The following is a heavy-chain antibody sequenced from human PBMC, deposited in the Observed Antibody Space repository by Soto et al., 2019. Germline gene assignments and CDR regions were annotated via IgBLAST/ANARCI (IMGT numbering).Heavy chain of an antibody. Sequence: SETLSLTCTVSGGSISGYYWSWIRQPPGKGLEWIGSIYYSVNTYYNPSLKSRVNISVDTSKNQLSLKLSSVTAADTAEYYCEKNYGYEVFNSGGQETLVTVS. J-gene: IGHJ4*02. V-gene: IGHV4-59*05. D-gene: IGHD3-16*01. CDR2: IYYSVNT. CDR1: GGSISGYY. CDR3: EKNYGYEVFNS.